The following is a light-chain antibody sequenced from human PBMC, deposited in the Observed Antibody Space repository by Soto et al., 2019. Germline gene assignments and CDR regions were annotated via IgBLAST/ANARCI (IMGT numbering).Light chain of an antibody. CDR1: SSDVADYNY. CDR3: SSYTSTTTYV. J-gene: IGLJ1*01. CDR2: EVS. Sequence: QSVLTQPASVSGSPGQSITISCTGTSSDVADYNYVSWYQQRPGKAPKLMTYEVSNRPSGVSNRFSGSKSGNTASLTISGLQAEDEADYYCSSYTSTTTYVFGTGTKVTVL. V-gene: IGLV2-14*01.